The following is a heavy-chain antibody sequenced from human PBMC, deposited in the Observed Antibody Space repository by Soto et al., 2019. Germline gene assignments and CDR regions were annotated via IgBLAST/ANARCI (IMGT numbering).Heavy chain of an antibody. J-gene: IGHJ5*02. CDR2: IIPILGIA. D-gene: IGHD3-9*01. V-gene: IGHV1-69*02. CDR3: ARADQDEYYGILT. Sequence: QVQLVQSGAEVKKPGSSVKVSCKASGGTFSSYTISWVRQAPGQGLEWMGRIIPILGIANYAQKFQGRVTITADKSTSTAYIELSSLSAEDTAVYDCARADQDEYYGILTWGQGTLVTVSS. CDR1: GGTFSSYT.